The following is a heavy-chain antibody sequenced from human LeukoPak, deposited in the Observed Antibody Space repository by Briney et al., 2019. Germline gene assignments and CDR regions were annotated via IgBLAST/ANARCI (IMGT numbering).Heavy chain of an antibody. CDR2: IKGDESEK. Sequence: PGGSLRLSCAASGFTFSSYWMSWVRQAPGKGLEWVANIKGDESEKYYVDSVKGRFSISRDNAKNFLYLQVNSLRADDTAVYYCARARLSFTRGIGANYFDYWGQGTPVTVSS. CDR3: ARARLSFTRGIGANYFDY. CDR1: GFTFSSYW. J-gene: IGHJ4*02. V-gene: IGHV3-7*01. D-gene: IGHD2-15*01.